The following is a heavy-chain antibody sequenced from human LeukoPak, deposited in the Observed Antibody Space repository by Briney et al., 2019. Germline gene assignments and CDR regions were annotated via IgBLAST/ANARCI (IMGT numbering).Heavy chain of an antibody. CDR3: ARAALDYYDAQVRNFQH. J-gene: IGHJ1*01. Sequence: PSETLSLTCAVYGGSFSGYYWSWIRQPPGKGLEWIGEINHSGSTNYNPSLKSRVTISVDTSKNQFSLKLSSVTAADTAVYYCARAALDYYDAQVRNFQHWGQGTLVTVSS. CDR1: GGSFSGYY. D-gene: IGHD3-22*01. V-gene: IGHV4-34*01. CDR2: INHSGST.